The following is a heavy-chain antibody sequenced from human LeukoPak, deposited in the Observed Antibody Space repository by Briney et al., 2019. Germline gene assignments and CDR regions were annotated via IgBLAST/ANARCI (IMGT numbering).Heavy chain of an antibody. V-gene: IGHV4-34*01. Sequence: SETLSLTCAVYGGSFSGYYWSWIRQPPGKGLEWIGEINHSGSTNYNPSLKSRVTISVDTSKNQFSLKLSSVTAADTAVYYCARGPSPPRRFGVASSHYYYGMDVWGQGTTVTVSS. CDR1: GGSFSGYY. CDR3: ARGPSPPRRFGVASSHYYYGMDV. D-gene: IGHD3-3*01. CDR2: INHSGST. J-gene: IGHJ6*02.